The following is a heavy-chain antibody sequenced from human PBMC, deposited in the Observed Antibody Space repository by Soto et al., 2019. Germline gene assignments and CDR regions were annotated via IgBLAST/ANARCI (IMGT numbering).Heavy chain of an antibody. Sequence: SETLSLTCAVSGGSISSSNWWSWVRQPPGKGLEWIGEIYHSGSTNYNPSLKSRVTISVDKSKNSVYLQMNTLRPEDTAVYYCETGSGSRRYLYDMDVWGQGTKVTVSS. CDR3: ETGSGSRRYLYDMDV. D-gene: IGHD3-10*01. J-gene: IGHJ6*02. CDR2: IYHSGST. CDR1: GGSISSSNW. V-gene: IGHV4-4*02.